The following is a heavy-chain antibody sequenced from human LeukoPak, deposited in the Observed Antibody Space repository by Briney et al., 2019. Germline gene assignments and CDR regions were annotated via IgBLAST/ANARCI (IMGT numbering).Heavy chain of an antibody. V-gene: IGHV4-61*01. CDR1: GASVSSGSYY. Sequence: SETLSLTCTVSGASVSSGSYYWSWIRQPPGKGLEWIGYIYYSGSTNYNPSLKSRVTISVDTSKNQFSLKLSSVTAADTAVYYRARGSRGYSYGWGQGTLVTVSS. J-gene: IGHJ4*02. D-gene: IGHD5-18*01. CDR3: ARGSRGYSYG. CDR2: IYYSGST.